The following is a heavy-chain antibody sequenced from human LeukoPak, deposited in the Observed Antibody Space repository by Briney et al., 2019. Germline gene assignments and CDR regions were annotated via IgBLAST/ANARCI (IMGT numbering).Heavy chain of an antibody. D-gene: IGHD6-13*01. V-gene: IGHV3-9*01. CDR3: AKAIGGSSWSVGGYFAY. CDR2: ISWNSGSI. CDR1: GFTFDDYA. J-gene: IGHJ4*02. Sequence: GRSLRLSCAASGFTFDDYAMHWVRQAPGKGLEWVSGISWNSGSIGYADSVEGRFTSSRDNAKNSLYLQMNSLRAEDTALSYCAKAIGGSSWSVGGYFAYWGQGTLVTVSS.